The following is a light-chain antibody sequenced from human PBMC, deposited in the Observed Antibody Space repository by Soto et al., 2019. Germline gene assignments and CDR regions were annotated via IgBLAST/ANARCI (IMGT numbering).Light chain of an antibody. CDR3: AAWDDSLNVV. J-gene: IGLJ2*01. Sequence: QSVLTQPPSASGTPGQRVTISCSGSSSNIGSNTVNWYQQHPGTAPKLLIYSNNQRPSGVPDRFTGSKSGTSASLASSGLQSEDEADYYCAAWDDSLNVVFGGGTKVTAL. CDR2: SNN. V-gene: IGLV1-44*01. CDR1: SSNIGSNT.